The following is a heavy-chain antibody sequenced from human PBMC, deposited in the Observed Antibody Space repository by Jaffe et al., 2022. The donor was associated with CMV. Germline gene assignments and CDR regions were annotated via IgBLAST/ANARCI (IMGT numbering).Heavy chain of an antibody. D-gene: IGHD2-21*01. V-gene: IGHV4-59*01. CDR3: ARVQFAGAFDI. CDR2: IYYSGST. J-gene: IGHJ3*02. CDR1: GGSISSYY. Sequence: QVQLQESGPGLVKPSETLSLTCTVSGGSISSYYWSWIRQPPGKGLEWIGYIYYSGSTNYNPSLKSRVTISVDTSKNQFSLKLSSVTAADTAVYYCARVQFAGAFDIWGQGTMVTVSS.